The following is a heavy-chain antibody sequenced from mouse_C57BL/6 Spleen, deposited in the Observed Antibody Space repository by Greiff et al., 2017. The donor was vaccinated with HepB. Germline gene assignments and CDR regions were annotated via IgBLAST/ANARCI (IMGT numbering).Heavy chain of an antibody. CDR3: TNTVVAGNAMDY. CDR1: GFNIKDYY. J-gene: IGHJ4*01. Sequence: EVQLVESGAELVRPGASVKLSCTASGFNIKDYYMHWVKQRPEQGLEWIGRIDPEVGDTEYAPKFQGKATMTADTSSNTAYLQLSSLTSEDTAVYYCTNTVVAGNAMDYWGQGTSVTVSS. V-gene: IGHV14-1*01. CDR2: IDPEVGDT. D-gene: IGHD1-1*01.